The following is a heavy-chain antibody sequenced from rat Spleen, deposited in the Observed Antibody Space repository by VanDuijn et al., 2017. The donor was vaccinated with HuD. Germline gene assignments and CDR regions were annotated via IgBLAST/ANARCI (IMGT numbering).Heavy chain of an antibody. CDR3: ARSRELDVMDA. CDR1: GYSITSSYR. V-gene: IGHV3-3*01. Sequence: EVQLQESGPGLVKPSQSLSLTCSVTGYSITSSYRWNWIRKFPGNKLEWMGYINSAGRTNYNPSLKSRNSITRDTAKTQFFLQVNSVTTADTANYYCARSRELDVMDAWGQGVMVTVSS. D-gene: IGHD1-12*01. CDR2: INSAGRT. J-gene: IGHJ2*01.